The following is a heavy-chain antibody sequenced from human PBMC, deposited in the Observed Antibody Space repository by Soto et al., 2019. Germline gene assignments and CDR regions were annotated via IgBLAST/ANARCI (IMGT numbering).Heavy chain of an antibody. D-gene: IGHD2-15*01. J-gene: IGHJ4*02. V-gene: IGHV4-34*01. Sequence: SETLSLTCAVYGGSFSAYFWTWIRQPPGQGLEWLGEINHSGSTNFNPSLKSRLTISMDTSKNQFSLQLNSVTAADTAVYYCTACIGGYYSGFDYWGQGTLVTVSS. CDR2: INHSGST. CDR1: GGSFSAYF. CDR3: TACIGGYYSGFDY.